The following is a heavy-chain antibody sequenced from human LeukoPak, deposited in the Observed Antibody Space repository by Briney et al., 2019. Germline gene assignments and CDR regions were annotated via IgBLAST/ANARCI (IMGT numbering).Heavy chain of an antibody. CDR2: LNSDGTNT. J-gene: IGHJ2*01. V-gene: IGHV3-74*01. CDR1: GFTFSSYA. CDR3: ARGGLRNWYFDL. D-gene: IGHD5-12*01. Sequence: QTGGSLRLSCAASGFTFSSYAMSWVRQAPGKGLVWVSRLNSDGTNTYHADSVKGRVTISRDNAKNTVYLEMNSLRAEDTAVYYCARGGLRNWYFDLWGRGTLVTVSS.